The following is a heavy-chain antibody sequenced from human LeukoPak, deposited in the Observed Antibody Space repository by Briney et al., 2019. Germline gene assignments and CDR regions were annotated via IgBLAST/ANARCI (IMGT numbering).Heavy chain of an antibody. D-gene: IGHD6-19*01. CDR1: GGSISSSSYY. V-gene: IGHV4-39*07. CDR2: IYYSGST. Sequence: SETLSLTCTVSGGSISSSSYYWGWIRQPPGKGLEWIGSIYYSGSTYYNPSLKSRVTISVDTSKNQFSLKLSSVTAADTAVYYCARSYSSGWPHYYYYGMDVWGQGTTVTVSS. CDR3: ARSYSSGWPHYYYYGMDV. J-gene: IGHJ6*02.